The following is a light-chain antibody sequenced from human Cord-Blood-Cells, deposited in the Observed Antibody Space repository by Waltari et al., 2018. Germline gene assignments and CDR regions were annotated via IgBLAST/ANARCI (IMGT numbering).Light chain of an antibody. J-gene: IGLJ3*02. V-gene: IGLV2-14*01. CDR2: DVS. Sequence: QSALTQPASVSGSPGQSLTISCPGTSRDVGGYNYVSWYQQHPGKAPKLMIYDVSNRPAGVSNRFSGSKSGNTASLTISGLQAEDEADYYCSSYTSSSTQVFGGGTKLTVL. CDR1: SRDVGGYNY. CDR3: SSYTSSSTQV.